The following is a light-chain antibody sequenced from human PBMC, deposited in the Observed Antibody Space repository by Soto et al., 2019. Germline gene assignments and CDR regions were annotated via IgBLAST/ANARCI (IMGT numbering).Light chain of an antibody. CDR2: LNSDGSH. Sequence: QLVLTQSPSASASLGASVKLTCTLSSGHSNYPIAWHQQRPEKGPRYLVKLNSDGSHSKGDGIPERFSGSISGAERYLTISSLQSEDEADYYCQTWGTGIQVFGGGTKVTV. CDR1: SGHSNYP. V-gene: IGLV4-69*01. J-gene: IGLJ2*01. CDR3: QTWGTGIQV.